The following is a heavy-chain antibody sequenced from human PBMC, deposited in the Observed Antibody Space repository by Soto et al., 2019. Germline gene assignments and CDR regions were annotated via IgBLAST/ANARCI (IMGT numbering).Heavy chain of an antibody. J-gene: IGHJ4*02. V-gene: IGHV4-31*03. Sequence: SETLSLTCTVSGGSISSGGYYWSWIRQHPGKGLEWIGYIYYSGSTYYNPSLKSRVTISVDTSKNQFSLKLSSVTAADTAVYYCARGSHAAAGIPGYWGQGTLVTVSS. D-gene: IGHD6-13*01. CDR1: GGSISSGGYY. CDR2: IYYSGST. CDR3: ARGSHAAAGIPGY.